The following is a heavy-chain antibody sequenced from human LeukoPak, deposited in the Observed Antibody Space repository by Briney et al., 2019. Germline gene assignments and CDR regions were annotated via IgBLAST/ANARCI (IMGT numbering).Heavy chain of an antibody. J-gene: IGHJ4*02. CDR3: ARDKSLFDY. CDR1: GGSISSGSYY. V-gene: IGHV4-61*02. Sequence: SETLSLTCTLSGGSISSGSYYWSWIRQPAGKGLEWIGRIYTSGSTNYNPSLKSRVTISVDTSKNQFSLKLSSVTAADTAVYYCARDKSLFDYWGQGTLVTVSS. CDR2: IYTSGST.